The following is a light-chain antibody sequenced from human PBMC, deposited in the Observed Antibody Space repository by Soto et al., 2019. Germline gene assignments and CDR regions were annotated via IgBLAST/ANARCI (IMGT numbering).Light chain of an antibody. CDR2: AAS. CDR3: QQYDTSPWT. Sequence: EIVMTQSPATLSVSPGERATLSCRASQGVSSYLAWYQQKPGQAPRLLIYAASSRATGIPDRFSGSGSGTDFTLTITRLEPEDFAVYYCQQYDTSPWTFGQGTKVDIK. CDR1: QGVSSY. J-gene: IGKJ1*01. V-gene: IGKV3-20*01.